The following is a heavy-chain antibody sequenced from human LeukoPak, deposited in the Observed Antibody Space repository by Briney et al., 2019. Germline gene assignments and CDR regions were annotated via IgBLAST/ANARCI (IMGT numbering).Heavy chain of an antibody. D-gene: IGHD3-22*01. CDR2: IYTTGNT. J-gene: IGHJ4*02. V-gene: IGHV4-4*07. Sequence: GSLRLPCAASGFTFSSYAMSWIRQPAGKGLDWIGRIYTTGNTNYNPSLWRRVTISVDTSKNQFSLRLNSVTAADTAVYFCARDRSYYSDSGTAYWGQGILVTVSS. CDR1: GFTFSSYA. CDR3: ARDRSYYSDSGTAY.